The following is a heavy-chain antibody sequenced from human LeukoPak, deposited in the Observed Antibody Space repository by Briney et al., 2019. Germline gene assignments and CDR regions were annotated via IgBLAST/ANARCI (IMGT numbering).Heavy chain of an antibody. J-gene: IGHJ4*02. Sequence: GGSLRLSCAASGFTFSSYAMSWVRQAPGKGLEWVSAISGSGGSTYYADSVKGRFTISRDNSKNTLYLQMNSLRAEDTAVYYCAKDQHYYDSSGYSLDYWGQGTLVTVSS. D-gene: IGHD3-22*01. CDR2: ISGSGGST. V-gene: IGHV3-23*01. CDR1: GFTFSSYA. CDR3: AKDQHYYDSSGYSLDY.